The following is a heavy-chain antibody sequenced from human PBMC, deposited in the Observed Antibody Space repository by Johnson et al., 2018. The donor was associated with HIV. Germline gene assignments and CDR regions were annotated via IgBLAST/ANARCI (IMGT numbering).Heavy chain of an antibody. CDR3: AREGVEGAFDI. CDR2: FGTAGDT. V-gene: IGHV3-13*01. D-gene: IGHD2-15*01. Sequence: VQLVESGGGLVQPGRSLRLSCAASGFTFDDYAMHWVRQATGKGLEWVSAFGTAGDTYYPGSVKGRFTISRENAKNSLYLQMNSLRAEDTAVYYCAREGVEGAFDIWGQGTMVTVSS. CDR1: GFTFDDYA. J-gene: IGHJ3*02.